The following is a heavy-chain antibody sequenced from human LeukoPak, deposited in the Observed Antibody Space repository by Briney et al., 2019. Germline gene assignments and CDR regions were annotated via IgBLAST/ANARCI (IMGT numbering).Heavy chain of an antibody. J-gene: IGHJ1*01. CDR2: INPDGRDT. V-gene: IGHV3-7*01. Sequence: GGSLRLSCVVSGFTFNRCWMNWVRQAPGKGLEWVAHINPDGRDTYYVDSVKGRFTISRDNAQNSMYLQMNSLRVGDTAVYYCTSWGDTTAEYFQRWGQGTLVTASS. CDR3: TSWGDTTAEYFQR. D-gene: IGHD2-21*02. CDR1: GFTFNRCW.